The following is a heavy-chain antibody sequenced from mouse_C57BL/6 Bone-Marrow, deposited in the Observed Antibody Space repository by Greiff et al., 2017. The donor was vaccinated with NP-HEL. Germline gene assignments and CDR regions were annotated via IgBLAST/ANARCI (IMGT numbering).Heavy chain of an antibody. CDR2: ISSGSSTI. Sequence: EVKLMESGGGLVKPGGSLKLSCAASGFTFSDYGMHWVRQAPEKGLEWVAYISSGSSTIYYADTVKGRFTISRDNAKNTLFLQMTSLRSEDTAIYYCARKIYGSRYAMDYWGQGTSVTVSS. CDR1: GFTFSDYG. D-gene: IGHD1-1*01. CDR3: ARKIYGSRYAMDY. J-gene: IGHJ4*01. V-gene: IGHV5-17*01.